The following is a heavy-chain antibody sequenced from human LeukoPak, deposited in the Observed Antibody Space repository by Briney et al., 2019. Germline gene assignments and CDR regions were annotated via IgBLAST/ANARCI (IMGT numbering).Heavy chain of an antibody. CDR1: GFTLRRHW. V-gene: IGHV3-74*01. CDR2: INGDGSAT. Sequence: GGSLRLSCAASGFTLRRHWMHWVRQAPGKGLVWVSRINGDGSATYYADSVKGRFSISRDNPKNTLYLHMHSLRADDTAVYYCAREEEMATNTDYWGQGTLVTVSS. J-gene: IGHJ4*02. CDR3: AREEEMATNTDY. D-gene: IGHD5-24*01.